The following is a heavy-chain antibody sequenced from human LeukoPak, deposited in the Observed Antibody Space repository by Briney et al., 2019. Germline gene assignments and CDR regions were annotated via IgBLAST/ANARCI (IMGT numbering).Heavy chain of an antibody. V-gene: IGHV4-59*01. CDR1: GGSISSYY. CDR3: ARVVQPYYYDSSGYPTNTYYFDY. J-gene: IGHJ4*02. Sequence: SETLSLTCTVSGGSISSYYWSWIRQPPGKGLEWIGYIYYSGSTNYNPSLKSRVTISVDTSKNQFSLKLSSATAADTAVYYCARVVQPYYYDSSGYPTNTYYFDYWGQGTLVTVSS. D-gene: IGHD3-22*01. CDR2: IYYSGST.